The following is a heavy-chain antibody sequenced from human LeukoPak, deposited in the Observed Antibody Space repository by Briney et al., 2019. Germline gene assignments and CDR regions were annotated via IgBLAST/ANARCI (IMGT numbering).Heavy chain of an antibody. CDR2: INAYNGNT. V-gene: IGHV1-18*01. CDR1: GYTFTSYG. Sequence: ASVKVSCKASGYTFTSYGISWVRQAPGQGLEWMGWINAYNGNTNYAQKLQGRVTMTTDTSTSTAYMELRSLRSDDTAVYYCAREGYYYDSREEVFDYWGQGTLVTVSS. CDR3: AREGYYYDSREEVFDY. D-gene: IGHD3-22*01. J-gene: IGHJ4*02.